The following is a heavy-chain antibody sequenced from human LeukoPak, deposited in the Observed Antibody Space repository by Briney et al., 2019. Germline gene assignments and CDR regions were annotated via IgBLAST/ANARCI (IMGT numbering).Heavy chain of an antibody. J-gene: IGHJ3*02. CDR1: GGSISSGGYY. D-gene: IGHD2-15*01. V-gene: IGHV4-31*03. CDR3: ARGYCSGGSCYPGAFDI. CDR2: IKDSGAT. Sequence: PSQTLSLTCTFSGGSISSGGYYWSWIRQHPGKGLEWIGYIKDSGATYYSPSLKSRVIILLDTSKGQFSLKLSAVTAADTAVYYCARGYCSGGSCYPGAFDIWGQGTMVTVSS.